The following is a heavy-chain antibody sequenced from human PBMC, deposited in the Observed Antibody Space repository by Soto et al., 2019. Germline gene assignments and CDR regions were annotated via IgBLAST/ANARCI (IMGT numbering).Heavy chain of an antibody. CDR2: IYYSGST. V-gene: IGHV4-59*01. CDR1: GGSISSYY. D-gene: IGHD5-18*01. CDR3: ARQIQSRGFYYSYMDV. Sequence: PSETLSLTCTVSGGSISSYYWSWIRQPPGKGLEWIGYIYYSGSTNYNPSLKSRVTISVDTSKNQFSLKLSSVTAADTAVYYCARQIQSRGFYYSYMDVWGKGTTVTVSS. J-gene: IGHJ6*03.